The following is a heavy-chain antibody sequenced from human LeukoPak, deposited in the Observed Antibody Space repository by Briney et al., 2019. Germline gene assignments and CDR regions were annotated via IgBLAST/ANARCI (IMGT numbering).Heavy chain of an antibody. D-gene: IGHD6-25*01. CDR1: GGSFSGHY. J-gene: IGHJ4*02. V-gene: IGHV4-34*01. CDR2: STHSGST. CDR3: ARGRTGAAALDF. Sequence: SETLSLTCAVYGGSFSGHYWTWIRQSPGKELEWIGESTHSGSTNYNPSLKSRLTISVDTFKNQFSLKLTSVSAADTAVYHCARGRTGAAALDFWGPGTLVTVSS.